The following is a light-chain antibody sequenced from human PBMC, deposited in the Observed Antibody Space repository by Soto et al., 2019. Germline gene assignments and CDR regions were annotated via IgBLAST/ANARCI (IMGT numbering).Light chain of an antibody. CDR3: QQYFRSGT. J-gene: IGKJ1*01. CDR2: GAS. CDR1: QSVSNNY. V-gene: IGKV3-20*01. Sequence: EIVLKHSPCTLSFSPGVRATLSCRASQSVSNNYLAWYQQKPGQAPRLLIYGASNRATGIPDRFSGSGSGTDFTLTISRLEPEDFAVYYCQQYFRSGTFAQGTIVDI.